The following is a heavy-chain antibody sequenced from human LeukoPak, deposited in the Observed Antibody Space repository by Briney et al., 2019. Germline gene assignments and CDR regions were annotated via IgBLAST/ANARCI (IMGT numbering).Heavy chain of an antibody. CDR3: TRCSGGSCYNLGGAFDI. CDR2: IRSKANSYAT. J-gene: IGHJ3*02. D-gene: IGHD2-15*01. Sequence: GGSLKLSCAASGFTFSGSAMHWARQASGKGLEWVGRIRSKANSYATAYAASVKGRFTISRDDSKNTAYLQMNSLKTEDTAVYYCTRCSGGSCYNLGGAFDIWGQGTMVTVSS. CDR1: GFTFSGSA. V-gene: IGHV3-73*01.